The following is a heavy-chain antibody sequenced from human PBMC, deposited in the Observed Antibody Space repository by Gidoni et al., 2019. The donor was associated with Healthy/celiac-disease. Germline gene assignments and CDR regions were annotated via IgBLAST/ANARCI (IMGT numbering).Heavy chain of an antibody. D-gene: IGHD3-10*01. CDR1: GFPFSYYY. J-gene: IGHJ6*02. CDR2: ISSSGNTI. Sequence: QVQLVESGGGLVQPGGSLRLSCAASGFPFSYYYMCWIRQAPGKGLEWVSYISSSGNTIYYADSVKGRFTISRDNAKNSLYLKMNSLRAEDTAVYYCTRSGTQRYYGMDVWGQGTTVTVSS. CDR3: TRSGTQRYYGMDV. V-gene: IGHV3-11*01.